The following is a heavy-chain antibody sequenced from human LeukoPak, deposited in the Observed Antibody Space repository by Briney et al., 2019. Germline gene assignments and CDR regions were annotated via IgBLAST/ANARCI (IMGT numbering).Heavy chain of an antibody. CDR2: IRGSGGRT. J-gene: IGHJ4*02. CDR3: AKSPKYSSGWYIGY. Sequence: GGSVSLSRAVSGLPFSSYAMRWVRQAPGRGREWVSAIRGSGGRTYYADSVKGRFTIPRDNSKNTLYLQMNSLRAEDTAVYYCAKSPKYSSGWYIGYWGQGTLVTVST. V-gene: IGHV3-23*01. CDR1: GLPFSSYA. D-gene: IGHD6-19*01.